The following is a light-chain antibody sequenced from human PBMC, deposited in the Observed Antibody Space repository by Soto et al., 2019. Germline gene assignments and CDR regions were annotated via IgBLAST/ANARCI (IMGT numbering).Light chain of an antibody. CDR1: QSVSSSY. Sequence: EIVLTQSPGTLSLSPGERATLSCRASQSVSSSYLAWYQQKPGQAPMLLIYGASSRATGIPDTFSGSGSGTDFTLTISRLEPEDFAVYYCQQYGGSPLTFGGGTKVEIK. CDR2: GAS. CDR3: QQYGGSPLT. V-gene: IGKV3-20*01. J-gene: IGKJ4*01.